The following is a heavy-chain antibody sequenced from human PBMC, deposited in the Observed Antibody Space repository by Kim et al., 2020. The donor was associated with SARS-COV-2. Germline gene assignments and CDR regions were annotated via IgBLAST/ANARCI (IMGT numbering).Heavy chain of an antibody. D-gene: IGHD5-18*01. Sequence: SETLSLTCTVSGGSISSYYWSWIRQPPGKGLEWIGYIYYSGSTNYNPSLKSRVTISVDTSKNQFSLKLSSVTAADTAVYYCARHTKRGRTAQGNYYYYGMDVWGQGTTVTVSS. CDR1: GGSISSYY. CDR2: IYYSGST. J-gene: IGHJ6*02. V-gene: IGHV4-59*08. CDR3: ARHTKRGRTAQGNYYYYGMDV.